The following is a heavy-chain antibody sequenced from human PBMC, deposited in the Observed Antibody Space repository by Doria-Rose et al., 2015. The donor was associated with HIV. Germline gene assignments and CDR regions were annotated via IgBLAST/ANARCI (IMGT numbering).Heavy chain of an antibody. J-gene: IGHJ4*02. V-gene: IGHV2-26*01. CDR1: GVSLSSPGMG. CDR3: ARIKSSRWYHKYYFDF. D-gene: IGHD6-13*01. Sequence: TETLTLTCTVSGVSLSSPGMGVSWIRQPPGKALEWLAKIFSDNERSYKTSLKSRLTISRGTSKSQVVLTMTDMDPVDTATYYCARIKSSRWYHKYYFDFWGQGTLVIVSA. CDR2: IFSDNER.